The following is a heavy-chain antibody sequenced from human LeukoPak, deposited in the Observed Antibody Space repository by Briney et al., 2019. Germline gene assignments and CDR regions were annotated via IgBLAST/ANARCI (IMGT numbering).Heavy chain of an antibody. J-gene: IGHJ4*02. CDR1: EFTFGTHA. CDR3: AARPGDLAVPFDY. D-gene: IGHD3-10*01. CDR2: ISGSGDIT. Sequence: PGGSLRLSCGASEFTFGTHAMTWVRQAPGKGLEYVSLISGSGDITYYAHSLKDRFTISRDNSKNTLYLQMRSLRAEDTAVYYCAARPGDLAVPFDYWGQGTLVTVSS. V-gene: IGHV3-23*01.